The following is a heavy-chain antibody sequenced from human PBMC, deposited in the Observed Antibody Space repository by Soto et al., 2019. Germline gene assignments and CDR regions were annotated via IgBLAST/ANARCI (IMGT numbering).Heavy chain of an antibody. CDR2: INTGNGDT. CDR1: GYSFSSFA. Sequence: QVQLMQSGAEVKKPGDSVKVSCKASGYSFSSFAMHWVRLAPGQRLEWMGWINTGNGDTKYSQKFHGRVTITRDTAASTAYMELSSLSSDDTAVYYCSREFCFHATCGDDAFDVWGLGTMVTVSS. J-gene: IGHJ3*01. D-gene: IGHD3-10*01. CDR3: SREFCFHATCGDDAFDV. V-gene: IGHV1-3*04.